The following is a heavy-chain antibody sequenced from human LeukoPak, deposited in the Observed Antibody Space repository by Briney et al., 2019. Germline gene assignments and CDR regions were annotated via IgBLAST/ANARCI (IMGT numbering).Heavy chain of an antibody. D-gene: IGHD2-2*01. Sequence: GISWNSGSIGYADSVKGRFTISRDNAKNSLYLQMNSLRAEDTALYYCAKSLLRSSTSCSDYWGQGTLVTVSS. CDR3: AKSLLRSSTSCSDY. J-gene: IGHJ4*02. CDR2: ISWNSGSI. V-gene: IGHV3-9*01.